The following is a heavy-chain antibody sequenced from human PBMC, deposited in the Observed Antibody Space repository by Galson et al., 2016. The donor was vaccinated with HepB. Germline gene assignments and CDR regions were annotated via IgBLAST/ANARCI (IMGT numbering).Heavy chain of an antibody. V-gene: IGHV3-74*01. CDR2: ITIDGSTT. CDR1: GFTFSNYW. D-gene: IGHD4-23*01. J-gene: IGHJ4*02. Sequence: SLRLSCAASGFTFSNYWMHWVRQAPGKGLVWVSHITIDGSTTTYADSVKGRFTISGDNAKNTLYLQMNSLRAEDTAVYYCARDLWRGGRIDYWGQGTLVTVSS. CDR3: ARDLWRGGRIDY.